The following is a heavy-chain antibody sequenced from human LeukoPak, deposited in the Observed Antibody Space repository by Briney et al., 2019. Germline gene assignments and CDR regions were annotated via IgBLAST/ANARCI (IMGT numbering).Heavy chain of an antibody. CDR3: ASVVMVRGVSWFDP. CDR2: IIPIFGTA. D-gene: IGHD3-10*01. V-gene: IGHV1-69*13. CDR1: GGTFSSYA. J-gene: IGHJ5*02. Sequence: SVKVSCKASGGTFSSYAISWVRQAPGQGLEWMGGIIPIFGTANCAQKFQGRVTITADESTSTAYMELSSLRSEDTAVYYCASVVMVRGVSWFDPWGQGTLVTVSS.